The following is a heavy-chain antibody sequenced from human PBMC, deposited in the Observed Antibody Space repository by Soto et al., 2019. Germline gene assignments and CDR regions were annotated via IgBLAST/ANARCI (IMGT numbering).Heavy chain of an antibody. V-gene: IGHV3-48*01. J-gene: IGHJ4*02. Sequence: WTAEGFRFGKSSRTRVPQDPEKKLEWVSFISSSSSTIYYADSVKGRFTISRDNAKNSVFLQMNSLRAEDTAVYYCAREGRGGLLGDYWGQGTLVTVSS. CDR3: AREGRGGLLGDY. D-gene: IGHD3-10*01. CDR2: ISSSSSTI. CDR1: GFRFGKSS.